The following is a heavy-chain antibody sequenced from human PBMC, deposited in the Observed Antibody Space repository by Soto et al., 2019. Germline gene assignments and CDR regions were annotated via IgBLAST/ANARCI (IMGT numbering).Heavy chain of an antibody. Sequence: QVQLQQWGAGLLKPSETLSLTCAVYGGSFSGYYWSWIRQPPGKGLEWIGEINHSGSTNYNPSLKSRVTISVDTSKNQFSLKLSSVTAADTAVYYCAVGYCSSTSCYDPGMDVWGQGTTVTVSS. J-gene: IGHJ6*02. D-gene: IGHD2-2*01. CDR3: AVGYCSSTSCYDPGMDV. V-gene: IGHV4-34*01. CDR1: GGSFSGYY. CDR2: INHSGST.